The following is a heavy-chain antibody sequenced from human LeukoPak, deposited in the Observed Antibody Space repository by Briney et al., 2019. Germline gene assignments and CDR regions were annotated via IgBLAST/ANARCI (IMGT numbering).Heavy chain of an antibody. CDR1: GGSISSSSYY. CDR3: ARLVGATIALDYYMDV. Sequence: KASETLSLTCTVSGGSISSSSYYWGWIRQPPGKGLEWIGSIYYSGSTYYNPSLKSRVTISVDTSKNQFSLKLSSVTAADTAVYYCARLVGATIALDYYMDVWGKGTTVTISS. V-gene: IGHV4-39*01. D-gene: IGHD1-26*01. CDR2: IYYSGST. J-gene: IGHJ6*03.